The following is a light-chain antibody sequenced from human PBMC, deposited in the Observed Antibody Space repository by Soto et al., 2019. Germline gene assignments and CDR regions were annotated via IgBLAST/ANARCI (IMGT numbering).Light chain of an antibody. J-gene: IGLJ1*01. CDR2: EDI. Sequence: QSVLTQPASVSGSPGQSITISCTGTSSDVGSYSLVSWYQHHPGKAPQLMIYEDIKRPSGVSNRFSGSKSGNTASLSISGLQAEDEADYYCCSYAGSSSYVFVTGTKLTVL. V-gene: IGLV2-23*01. CDR1: SSDVGSYSL. CDR3: CSYAGSSSYV.